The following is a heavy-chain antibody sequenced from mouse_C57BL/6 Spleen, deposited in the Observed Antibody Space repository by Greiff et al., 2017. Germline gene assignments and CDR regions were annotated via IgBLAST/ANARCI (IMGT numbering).Heavy chain of an antibody. Sequence: QVQLQQPGAELVRPGSSVKLSCKASGYTFTSYWMHLVKQRPIQGLERIGNIDPSDSETHYNKKFKDKATLTVQQSYSTAYMKLSSLTSEDSAVYYCAISYYSGSRNYYAREYWGQGTSVTVSS. CDR2: IDPSDSET. D-gene: IGHD1-1*01. CDR3: AISYYSGSRNYYAREY. V-gene: IGHV1-52*01. J-gene: IGHJ4*01. CDR1: GYTFTSYW.